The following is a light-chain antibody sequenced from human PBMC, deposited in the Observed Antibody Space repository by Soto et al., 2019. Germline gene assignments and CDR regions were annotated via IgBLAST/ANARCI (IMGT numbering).Light chain of an antibody. CDR3: QQYGSSSYT. J-gene: IGKJ2*01. CDR2: AAS. Sequence: EIVLTQSPGTLSLSPGERATLSCRASQSISSSYLAWYQQKPGQAPRLLIYAASSRAPGIPARFSGSGSGTDITLTISRLEPEDFALYYCQQYGSSSYTFGQGTQLEIK. CDR1: QSISSSY. V-gene: IGKV3-20*01.